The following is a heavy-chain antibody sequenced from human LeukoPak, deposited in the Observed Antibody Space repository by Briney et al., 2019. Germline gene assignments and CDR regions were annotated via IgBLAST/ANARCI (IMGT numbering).Heavy chain of an antibody. J-gene: IGHJ6*02. CDR2: ISAYNGNT. V-gene: IGHV1-18*01. D-gene: IGHD6-13*01. CDR3: ARDGEQQLVLRVPNYSYYGMDV. Sequence: GASVKVSCKASGYTFTSYGISWVRQAPGQGLEWMGWISAYNGNTNYAQKLQGRVTMTTDTSTSTAYMELRSLRSDDTAVYYCARDGEQQLVLRVPNYSYYGMDVWGQGTTVTVSS. CDR1: GYTFTSYG.